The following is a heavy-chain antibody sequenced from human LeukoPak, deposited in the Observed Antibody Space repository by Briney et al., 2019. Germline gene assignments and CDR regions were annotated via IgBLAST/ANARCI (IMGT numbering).Heavy chain of an antibody. CDR1: GYTFTGYY. D-gene: IGHD6-13*01. Sequence: ASVKVSCKASGYTFTGYYMHWVRQAPGQGLEWMGWINPNSGGTNYAQKFQGRVTMTRDTSISTAYMELSRLTSDDTAVYYCARGNSSSWGRFDPWGQGTLVTVSS. V-gene: IGHV1-2*02. CDR2: INPNSGGT. J-gene: IGHJ5*02. CDR3: ARGNSSSWGRFDP.